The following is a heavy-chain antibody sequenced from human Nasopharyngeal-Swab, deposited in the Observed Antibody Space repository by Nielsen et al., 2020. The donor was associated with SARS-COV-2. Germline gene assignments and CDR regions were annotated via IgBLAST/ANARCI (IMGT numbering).Heavy chain of an antibody. V-gene: IGHV3-23*01. D-gene: IGHD4-11*01. Sequence: GESLKISCAASGFTFSSYAMSWVRQAPGKGLEWVSAISGSGGSTYYADSVKGRFTISRDSSKNTLYLQMNSLRAEDTAVYYCAKVPSTVTTLPPDYWGQGTLVTVSS. CDR1: GFTFSSYA. CDR3: AKVPSTVTTLPPDY. J-gene: IGHJ4*02. CDR2: ISGSGGST.